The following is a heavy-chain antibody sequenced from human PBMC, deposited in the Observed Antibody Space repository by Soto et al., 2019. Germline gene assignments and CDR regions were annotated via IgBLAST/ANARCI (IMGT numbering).Heavy chain of an antibody. CDR1: GGTFSSYA. CDR2: IIPIFGTA. V-gene: IGHV1-69*13. J-gene: IGHJ4*02. Sequence: SVKVSCKXSGGTFSSYAISWVRQAPGQGLEWMGGIIPIFGTANYAQKFQGRVTITADESTSTAYMELSGLRSEDTAVYYCARGYCSSTSCYSLDYWGQGTLVTVSS. D-gene: IGHD2-2*01. CDR3: ARGYCSSTSCYSLDY.